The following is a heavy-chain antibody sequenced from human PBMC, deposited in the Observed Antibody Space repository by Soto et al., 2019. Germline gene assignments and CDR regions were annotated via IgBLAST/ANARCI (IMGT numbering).Heavy chain of an antibody. V-gene: IGHV4-59*01. CDR2: IYYSGST. Sequence: SETLSLTCTVSGGSISSYYWSWIRQPPGKGLEWIGYIYYSGSTNYNPSLKSRVTISVDTSKNQFSLKLSSVTAADTAVYYCARAYYYDSSGYYDGGYYFDYWGQGTLVTVSS. J-gene: IGHJ4*02. CDR3: ARAYYYDSSGYYDGGYYFDY. D-gene: IGHD3-22*01. CDR1: GGSISSYY.